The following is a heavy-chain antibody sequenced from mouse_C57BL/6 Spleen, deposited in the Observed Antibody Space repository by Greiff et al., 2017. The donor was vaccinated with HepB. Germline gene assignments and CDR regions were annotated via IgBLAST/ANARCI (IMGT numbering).Heavy chain of an antibody. CDR3: ARFTTVVLWYFDV. CDR1: GYSITSGYY. D-gene: IGHD1-1*01. J-gene: IGHJ1*03. V-gene: IGHV3-6*01. Sequence: EVKLMESGPGLVKPSQSLSLTCSVTGYSITSGYYWNWIRQFPGNKLEWMGYISYDGSNNYNPSLKNRISITRDTSKNQFFLKLNSVTTEDTATYYCARFTTVVLWYFDVWGTGTTVTVSS. CDR2: ISYDGSN.